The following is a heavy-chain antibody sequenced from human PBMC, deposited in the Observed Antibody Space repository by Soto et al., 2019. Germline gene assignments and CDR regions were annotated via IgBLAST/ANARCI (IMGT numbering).Heavy chain of an antibody. CDR2: IYWDDDE. V-gene: IGHV2-5*02. CDR3: AHSRNLITEDAQVGDFDY. J-gene: IGHJ4*02. CDR1: GFSLTTDGVG. Sequence: QITLKESGPTLVKPTQTLTLTCNFSGFSLTTDGVGVGWVRQPPGGALEWLSLIYWDDDERYSPSLKTRLPITKDPSKNQVDLIMTNMDPVDTATYYCAHSRNLITEDAQVGDFDYWGQGSLVTVSS. D-gene: IGHD3-10*01.